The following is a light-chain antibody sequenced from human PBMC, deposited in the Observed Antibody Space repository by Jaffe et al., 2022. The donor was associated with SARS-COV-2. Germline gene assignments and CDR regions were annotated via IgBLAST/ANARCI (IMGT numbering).Light chain of an antibody. CDR1: QDISNW. CDR2: AAS. CDR3: QQANNFLFT. Sequence: DIQMTQSPSSVSASVGDRVTITCRASQDISNWLAWYQQKPGKAPKLLIYAASSLQTGVPSRFIGSGSGTDFTLTIRSLQPEDFATYFCQQANNFLFTFGGGTKVEIK. V-gene: IGKV1-12*01. J-gene: IGKJ4*01.